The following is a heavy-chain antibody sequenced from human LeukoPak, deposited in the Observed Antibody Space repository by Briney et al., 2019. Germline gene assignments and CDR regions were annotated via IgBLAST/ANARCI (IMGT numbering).Heavy chain of an antibody. CDR3: AREGLLTRLSSSDAFDI. Sequence: GGSLRLSCTASGFTFRRYTMNWVRQAPGKGLEWVSSVSSNSAYLYYADSVRGRFTVFGDNTQNTLYLQLGSLRAEDTALYYCAREGLLTRLSSSDAFDIWGQGTMVTVSS. J-gene: IGHJ3*02. CDR2: VSSNSAYL. D-gene: IGHD3-9*01. CDR1: GFTFRRYT. V-gene: IGHV3-21*06.